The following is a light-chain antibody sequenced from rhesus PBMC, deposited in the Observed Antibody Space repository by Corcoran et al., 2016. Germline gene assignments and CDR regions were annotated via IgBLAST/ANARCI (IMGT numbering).Light chain of an antibody. CDR1: NSDIGSYNG. V-gene: IGLV2-38*01. CDR3: GSYSRRSTYI. J-gene: IGLJ1*01. CDR2: AVS. Sequence: QSALTQPPSVSKSLGQSVTISCTGTNSDIGSYNGVSWYQEYPGTAPRLLIYAVSKRPPGVSDRFSGSKSVNTASLTISGLQAEDEADYYCGSYSRRSTYIFGTGTRLTVL.